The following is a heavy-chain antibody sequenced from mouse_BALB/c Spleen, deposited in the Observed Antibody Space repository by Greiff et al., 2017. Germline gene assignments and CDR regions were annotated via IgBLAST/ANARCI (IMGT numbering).Heavy chain of an antibody. CDR2: SRNKANDYTT. Sequence: EVKLVESGGGLVQPGGSLSLSCATSGFTFSDFYMEWVRQPPGKRLEWIAASRNKANDYTTEYSASVKGRFIVSRDTSQSILYLQMNALRAEDTAIYYCARDAGEISFAYWGQGTLVTVSA. CDR1: GFTFSDFY. CDR3: ARDAGEISFAY. J-gene: IGHJ3*01. V-gene: IGHV7-1*02.